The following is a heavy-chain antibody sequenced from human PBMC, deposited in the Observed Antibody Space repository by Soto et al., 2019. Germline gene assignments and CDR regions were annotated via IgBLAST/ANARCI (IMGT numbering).Heavy chain of an antibody. D-gene: IGHD3-16*01. CDR2: ISDDSSRT. V-gene: IGHV3-23*01. CDR1: GFTFNTFE. Sequence: EVQLLESGGGLVQPGGSLRLSCAASGFTFNTFEMSWVRQAPGRGLEWVSFISDDSSRTYYADAVKGRFTISRDNSKYTLYLQMNSLTADDTAVYACVKGGWLDFWGQGTLVTVSS. CDR3: VKGGWLDF. J-gene: IGHJ5*01.